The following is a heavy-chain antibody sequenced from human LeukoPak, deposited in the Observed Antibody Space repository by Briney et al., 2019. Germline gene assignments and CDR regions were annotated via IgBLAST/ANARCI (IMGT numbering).Heavy chain of an antibody. D-gene: IGHD5-18*01. Sequence: GGSLKLSCAASGFTFSGSALHWVRQASGKGLEWVGRIRSKANSYATAYAASVKGRFTISRDDSKNTAYLQMNSLKTEDTAVCYCTRLVDTAIGYQAAFDIWGQGTMVTVSS. V-gene: IGHV3-73*01. CDR1: GFTFSGSA. J-gene: IGHJ3*02. CDR3: TRLVDTAIGYQAAFDI. CDR2: IRSKANSYAT.